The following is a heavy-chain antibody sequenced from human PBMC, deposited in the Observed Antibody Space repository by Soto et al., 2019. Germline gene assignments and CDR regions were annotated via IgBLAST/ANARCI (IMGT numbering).Heavy chain of an antibody. J-gene: IGHJ4*02. D-gene: IGHD3-3*01. V-gene: IGHV3-30*18. Sequence: PGGSLRLSCAASGFTFSIYGMHWVRKAPGKGLEWVAVISYDGSNKYYADSVKGRFTISRDNSKNTLYLQMNSLRGEDTAVYYCAKETVEYYFDYWGQGTLVTVSS. CDR1: GFTFSIYG. CDR3: AKETVEYYFDY. CDR2: ISYDGSNK.